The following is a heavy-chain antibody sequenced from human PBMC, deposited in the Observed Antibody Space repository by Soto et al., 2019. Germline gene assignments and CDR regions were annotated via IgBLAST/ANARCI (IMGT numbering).Heavy chain of an antibody. CDR1: GGSISSYY. CDR3: ARDPSGSGPNFDY. CDR2: IYYSGST. Sequence: SETLSLTCTVSGGSISSYYWSWIRQPPGKGLEWIGYIYYSGSTNYNPSLKSRVTISVDTSKNQFSLKLSSVTAADTAVYYCARDPSGSGPNFDYWGQGALVTVSS. J-gene: IGHJ4*02. D-gene: IGHD3-10*01. V-gene: IGHV4-59*12.